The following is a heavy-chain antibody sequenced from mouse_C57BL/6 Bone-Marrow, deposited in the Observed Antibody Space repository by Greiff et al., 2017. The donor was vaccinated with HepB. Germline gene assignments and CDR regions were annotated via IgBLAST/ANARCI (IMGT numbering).Heavy chain of an antibody. CDR1: GFTFSDYY. Sequence: EVKLMESGGGLVQPGGSLKLSCAASGFTFSDYYMYWVRQTPEKRLEWVAYISNGGGSTYYPDTVKGRFTISRDNAKNTLYLQMSRLKSEDTAMYYCARIYYDYDEYAMDYWGQGTSVTVSS. CDR3: ARIYYDYDEYAMDY. J-gene: IGHJ4*01. CDR2: ISNGGGST. V-gene: IGHV5-12*01. D-gene: IGHD2-4*01.